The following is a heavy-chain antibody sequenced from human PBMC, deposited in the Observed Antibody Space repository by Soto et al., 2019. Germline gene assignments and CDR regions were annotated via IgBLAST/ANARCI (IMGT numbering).Heavy chain of an antibody. J-gene: IGHJ6*02. D-gene: IGHD3-16*01. CDR1: GYSFTRYG. Sequence: QVQLVQSRAEVKNPGASVKVSCKASGYSFTRYGIAWARQAPGQGLEWMGWINTYNGNTNYAQNLQGRVTLTTDTSTGTAYMELTSLRSNDTAIYYCAMVEVYVTPSPQDVWGQGTTVIVSS. V-gene: IGHV1-18*01. CDR2: INTYNGNT. CDR3: AMVEVYVTPSPQDV.